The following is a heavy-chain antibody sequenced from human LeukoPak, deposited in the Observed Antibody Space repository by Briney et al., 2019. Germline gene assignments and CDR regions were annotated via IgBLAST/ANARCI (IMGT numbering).Heavy chain of an antibody. CDR3: ARRTRGTMVRGVIQGGAIDY. Sequence: PSETLSLTCTVSGGSISSYYWSWIRQPPGKGLEWIGYIYYSGSTNYNPALKCRVTISVDTSKNQFSLKLSSVTAADTAVYYCARRTRGTMVRGVIQGGAIDYWGQGTLVTVSS. CDR2: IYYSGST. J-gene: IGHJ4*02. V-gene: IGHV4-59*08. D-gene: IGHD3-10*01. CDR1: GGSISSYY.